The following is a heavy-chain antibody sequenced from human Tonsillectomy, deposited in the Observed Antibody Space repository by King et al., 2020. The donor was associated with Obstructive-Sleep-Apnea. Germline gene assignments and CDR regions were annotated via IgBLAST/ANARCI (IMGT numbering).Heavy chain of an antibody. CDR3: ARDLHYDSSGYMGF. CDR2: ISSSGSTI. Sequence: VQLVESGGGLVKPGGSLRLSCAASGFTFSDYYMSWIRQAPGKGLEWVSYISSSGSTIYYADSEKGRFTISRYNAKNSLYLQMNSLRAEETAVYYCARDLHYDSSGYMGFWGQGTLVTVSS. D-gene: IGHD3-22*01. CDR1: GFTFSDYY. J-gene: IGHJ4*02. V-gene: IGHV3-11*01.